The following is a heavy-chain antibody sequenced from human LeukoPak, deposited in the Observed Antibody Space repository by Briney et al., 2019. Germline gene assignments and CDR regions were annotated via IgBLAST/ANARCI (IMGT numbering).Heavy chain of an antibody. CDR3: ATLAYCGGDCRNYYYYMDV. CDR2: IYYSGST. Sequence: SETLSLTCTVSGGSISSYYWSWIRQPPGKGLEWIGYIYYSGSTNYNPSLKSRVTISVHTSKKQFSLELSSVTAADTAVYYCATLAYCGGDCRNYYYYMDVWGKGTTVTVSS. CDR1: GGSISSYY. D-gene: IGHD2-21*02. J-gene: IGHJ6*03. V-gene: IGHV4-59*01.